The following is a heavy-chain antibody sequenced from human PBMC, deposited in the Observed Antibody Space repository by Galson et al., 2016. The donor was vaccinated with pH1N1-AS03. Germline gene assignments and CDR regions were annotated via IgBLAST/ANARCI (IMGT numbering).Heavy chain of an antibody. CDR1: GFTFSMSY. J-gene: IGHJ6*02. CDR2: ISNDGRNV. V-gene: IGHV3-74*01. CDR3: ARRHPTPNFAIWYQHDYGMDV. D-gene: IGHD2-2*01. Sequence: SLRLSCAASGFTFSMSYIHWVRQAPGKGLEWVSRISNDGRNVRYADFVKGRFAVSRDNAKNTVFLQMNSLRADDTAVYFCARRHPTPNFAIWYQHDYGMDVWGQETTVTVS.